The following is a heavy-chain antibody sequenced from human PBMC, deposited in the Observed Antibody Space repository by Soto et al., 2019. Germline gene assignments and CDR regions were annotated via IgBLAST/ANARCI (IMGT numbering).Heavy chain of an antibody. Sequence: SETLSLTCTASGGGRSSYYWSWIRQPAGKGLEWIGRIHSSGSTNYNPSLWSRVTMSVDTSSNQFSLKLTSVTAADSAVYFCARVTTVDHYDMSFCGQRTTVTFSS. CDR2: IHSSGST. D-gene: IGHD1-1*01. V-gene: IGHV4-4*07. J-gene: IGHJ6*02. CDR1: GGGRSSYY. CDR3: ARVTTVDHYDMSF.